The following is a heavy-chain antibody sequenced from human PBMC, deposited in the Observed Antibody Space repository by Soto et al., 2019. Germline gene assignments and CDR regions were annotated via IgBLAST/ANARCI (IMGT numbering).Heavy chain of an antibody. D-gene: IGHD4-4*01. V-gene: IGHV4-59*01. Sequence: SETLSLTCPFSGCSISSYYWMWIRQPTGKGLDWIGYIYYSGSTNYNPSLQSRVTISVDTSKNQFSLKLSSVTAAHTAVYYCARGGRNDYSIIAWQYYGMDVRSQRSNVIVSS. J-gene: IGHJ6*02. CDR3: ARGGRNDYSIIAWQYYGMDV. CDR1: GCSISSYY. CDR2: IYYSGST.